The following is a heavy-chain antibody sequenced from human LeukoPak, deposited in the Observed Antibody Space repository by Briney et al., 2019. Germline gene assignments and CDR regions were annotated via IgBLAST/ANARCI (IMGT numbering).Heavy chain of an antibody. D-gene: IGHD3-9*01. J-gene: IGHJ6*02. Sequence: SETLSLTCSVSGGSISTYYWSWIRQPAGKGLEWIGRVYRSGNTNYNPSLKSRVTMSVDTSKSQISLRLRSVAAADTAVYYCARDDFEYSVHYGMDVWGQGTTVTVSS. CDR2: VYRSGNT. V-gene: IGHV4-4*07. CDR1: GGSISTYY. CDR3: ARDDFEYSVHYGMDV.